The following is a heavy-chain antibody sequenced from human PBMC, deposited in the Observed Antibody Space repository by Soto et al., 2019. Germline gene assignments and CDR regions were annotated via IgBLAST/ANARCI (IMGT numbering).Heavy chain of an antibody. D-gene: IGHD2-15*01. V-gene: IGHV3-7*01. CDR1: GFTFSGYY. CDR3: ARGRSDDYFDY. Sequence: EVQLVESGGGLVQPGGSLRLSCAASGFTFSGYYMTWVRQSPGRGLEWVGNIKPDGSEKYYVYSLKGRFSISRDNAKKSLYLQINSLRVEDTAVYYCARGRSDDYFDYWGQGTLVTVSS. CDR2: IKPDGSEK. J-gene: IGHJ4*02.